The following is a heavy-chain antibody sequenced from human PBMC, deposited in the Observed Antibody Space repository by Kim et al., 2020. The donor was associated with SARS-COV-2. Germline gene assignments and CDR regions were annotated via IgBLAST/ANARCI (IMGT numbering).Heavy chain of an antibody. CDR2: ISWNSGSI. J-gene: IGHJ4*02. CDR3: AKDITVYSGSWSSYFDY. Sequence: GGSLRLSCAASGFTFDDYAMHWVRQAPGKGLEWVSGISWNSGSIGYADSVKGRFTISRDNAKNSLYLQMNSLRAEDTALYYCAKDITVYSGSWSSYFDYWGQGTLVTVSS. V-gene: IGHV3-9*01. CDR1: GFTFDDYA. D-gene: IGHD6-13*01.